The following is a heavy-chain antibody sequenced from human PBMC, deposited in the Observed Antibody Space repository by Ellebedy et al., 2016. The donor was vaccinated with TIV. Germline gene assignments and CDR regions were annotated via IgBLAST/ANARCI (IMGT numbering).Heavy chain of an antibody. Sequence: ASVKVSCKASGYTFTGYYMHWVRQAPGQGLEWMGWINPNSGGTNYAQKFQGRVTMTRDTSISTAYMELSRLRSDDTAVYYCARDGSDQRLYFDYWGQGTLVTVSS. D-gene: IGHD3-10*01. CDR1: GYTFTGYY. V-gene: IGHV1-2*02. CDR2: INPNSGGT. CDR3: ARDGSDQRLYFDY. J-gene: IGHJ4*02.